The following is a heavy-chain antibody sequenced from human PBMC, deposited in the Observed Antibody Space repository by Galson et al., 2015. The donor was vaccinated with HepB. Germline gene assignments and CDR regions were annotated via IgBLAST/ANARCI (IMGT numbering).Heavy chain of an antibody. CDR2: TYYRSKWFN. CDR3: ARDLDSSGWYVFDY. J-gene: IGHJ4*02. CDR1: GDSVSSNSAA. Sequence: CAISGDSVSSNSAAWNWIRQSPSRGLEWLGRTYYRSKWFNDYAVSVKSRITINPDTSKNQFSLQLNSVTPEDTAVYYCARDLDSSGWYVFDYWGQGTLVTVSS. V-gene: IGHV6-1*01. D-gene: IGHD6-19*01.